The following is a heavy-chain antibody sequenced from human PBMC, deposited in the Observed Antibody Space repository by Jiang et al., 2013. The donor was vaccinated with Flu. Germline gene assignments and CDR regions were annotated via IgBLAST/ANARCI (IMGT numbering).Heavy chain of an antibody. CDR1: GYTFTSYG. J-gene: IGHJ4*02. V-gene: IGHV1-18*01. CDR3: ARAHPYGDQLVEEDY. D-gene: IGHD4-17*01. CDR2: ISAYNGNT. Sequence: SGAEVKKPGASVKVSCKASGYTFTSYGISWVRQAPGQGLEWMGWISAYNGNTNYAQKLQGRVTMTTDTSTSTAYMELRSLRSDDTAVYYCARAHPYGDQLVEEDYWGQGTLVTVSS.